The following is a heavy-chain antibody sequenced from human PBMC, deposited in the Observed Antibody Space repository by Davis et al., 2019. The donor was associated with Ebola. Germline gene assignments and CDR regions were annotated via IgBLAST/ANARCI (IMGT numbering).Heavy chain of an antibody. CDR3: ATQLLLYPLVDY. Sequence: MPGGSLRLSCAVYGGSFSGYYWSWIRQPPGKGLEWIGEINHSGSTNYNPSLKSRVTISVDTSKNQFSLKLSSVTAADTAVYYCATQLLLYPLVDYWGQGTLVTVSS. CDR2: INHSGST. V-gene: IGHV4-34*01. J-gene: IGHJ4*02. CDR1: GGSFSGYY. D-gene: IGHD2-15*01.